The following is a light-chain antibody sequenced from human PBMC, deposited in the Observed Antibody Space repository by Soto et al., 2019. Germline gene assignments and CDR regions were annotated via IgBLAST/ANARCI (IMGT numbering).Light chain of an antibody. CDR3: LSYADTAYV. CDR2: EVS. J-gene: IGLJ1*01. V-gene: IGLV2-8*01. CDR1: MRDVGAYNL. Sequence: QSVLTQPASVSGSPGQSITISCAGTMRDVGAYNLVSWYQQHPGRAPQLMIYEVSERPSGVPDRFSGSKSGNTAFLTVSGLQAEDEADYYCLSYADTAYVFGTGTKLTVL.